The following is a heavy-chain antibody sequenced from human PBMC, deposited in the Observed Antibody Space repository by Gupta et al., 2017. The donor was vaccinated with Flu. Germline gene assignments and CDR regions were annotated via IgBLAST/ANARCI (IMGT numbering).Heavy chain of an antibody. CDR2: IDKDGNEN. CDR1: GFTFSSYW. D-gene: IGHD6-19*01. J-gene: IGHJ5*02. Sequence: EVQLVESGGGLVQPGGSLRLSCAASGFTFSSYWMSWVRQAPGKGLEWVANIDKDGNENYYVDSVKGRFTISRDNAQNSLYLQINSLRTEDTAVYYCAREFPAHSSGWFGSDLGGQGTLVTVSS. CDR3: AREFPAHSSGWFGSDL. V-gene: IGHV3-7*01.